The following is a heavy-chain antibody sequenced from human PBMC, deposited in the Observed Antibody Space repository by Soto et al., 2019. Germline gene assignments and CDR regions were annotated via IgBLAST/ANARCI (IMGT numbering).Heavy chain of an antibody. Sequence: SETLSLTCAVYGGSFSGYYWSWIRQPPGKGLEWTGEINHSGSTNYNPSLKSRVTISVDTSKNQFSLKLSSVTAADTAVYYCAGLGYCSSTSCPREYNWFDPWGQGTLVTVSS. CDR1: GGSFSGYY. CDR2: INHSGST. D-gene: IGHD2-2*01. J-gene: IGHJ5*02. V-gene: IGHV4-34*01. CDR3: AGLGYCSSTSCPREYNWFDP.